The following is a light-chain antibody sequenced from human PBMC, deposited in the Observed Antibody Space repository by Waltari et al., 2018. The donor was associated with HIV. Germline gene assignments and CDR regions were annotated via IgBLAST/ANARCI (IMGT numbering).Light chain of an antibody. CDR3: QQRSNWPIT. CDR1: QSVGSY. V-gene: IGKV3-11*01. CDR2: DAF. Sequence: EIVLTQSPATLYLSPGERATLSCRASQSVGSYLAWYQQKPGQAPRLLIYDAFNRATGIPARFSGSGSGTDFTLTISSLEPEDFAVYYCQQRSNWPITFGQGTRLEIK. J-gene: IGKJ5*01.